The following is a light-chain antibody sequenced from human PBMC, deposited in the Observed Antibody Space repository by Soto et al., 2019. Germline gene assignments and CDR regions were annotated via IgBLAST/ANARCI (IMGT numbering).Light chain of an antibody. CDR3: QQYNIWSGT. V-gene: IGKV3-15*01. CDR2: GAF. J-gene: IGKJ1*01. CDR1: QSMTTW. Sequence: IVSTQSPATLSVSPSERVTLSCRASQSMTTWLAWYQQKPGKAPRLLIHGAFTRASGIPARFSGSGSGTEFTLTISTLQSDDFAAYYCQQYNIWSGTFGQGTKVDI.